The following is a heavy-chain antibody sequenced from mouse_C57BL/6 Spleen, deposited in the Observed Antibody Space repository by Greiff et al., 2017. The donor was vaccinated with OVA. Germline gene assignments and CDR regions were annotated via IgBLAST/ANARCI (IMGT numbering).Heavy chain of an antibody. D-gene: IGHD2-2*01. V-gene: IGHV1-80*01. J-gene: IGHJ3*01. CDR2: IYPGDGST. CDR1: GYAFSNYW. Sequence: QVQLKESGAELVKPGASVKISCKASGYAFSNYWMNWVKQRPGKGLEGIGQIYPGDGSTNYNGNFKGKVTLTADKSSSTADMQLSSLTSEDSAVYFCARGGGYLFAYWGQGTLVTVSA. CDR3: ARGGGYLFAY.